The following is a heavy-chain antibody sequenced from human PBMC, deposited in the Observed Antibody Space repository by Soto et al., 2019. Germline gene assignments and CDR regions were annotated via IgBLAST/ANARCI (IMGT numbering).Heavy chain of an antibody. J-gene: IGHJ3*02. D-gene: IGHD3-10*01. Sequence: QVQLEQSGAEVKKPGSSVKVSCKASGGTLGDHGVAWLRQASGQGLEWMGGTIPVFNTAKYAQKFQGRVTVTADKFTNIAYMELSSLRSEDTAFYFCARGVYGSGNYYTGPSAFDIWGQGTMVIVSS. CDR1: GGTLGDHG. CDR2: TIPVFNTA. V-gene: IGHV1-69*06. CDR3: ARGVYGSGNYYTGPSAFDI.